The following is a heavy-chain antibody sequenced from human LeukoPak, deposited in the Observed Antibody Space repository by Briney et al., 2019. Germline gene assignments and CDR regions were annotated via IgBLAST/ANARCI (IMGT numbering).Heavy chain of an antibody. J-gene: IGHJ4*02. CDR1: GFTFSKYW. V-gene: IGHV3-74*01. CDR2: INPEETTI. CDR3: GRGGAGLADY. Sequence: PGESLRPSCTVSGFTFSKYWMHWVRQAPGKGLVWVSRINPEETTINYADSVKGRFTISRDNAQSTLYLQMDSLRPEGSALYYCGRGGAGLADYWGPGTLVTVSS. D-gene: IGHD1-26*01.